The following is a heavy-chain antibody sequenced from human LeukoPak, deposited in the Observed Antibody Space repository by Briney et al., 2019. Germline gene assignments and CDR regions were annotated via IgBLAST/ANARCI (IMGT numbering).Heavy chain of an antibody. CDR1: GFTFSSYA. D-gene: IGHD6-19*01. CDR2: ISGSGGST. J-gene: IGHJ4*02. V-gene: IGHV3-23*01. CDR3: AKGVGWLVLSDY. Sequence: PGGSLRLSCAASGFTFSSYAMSWVRQAPGKGLEWVSAISGSGGSTYYADSVKGRFTISRDNSKDTLYLQMNSLRAEDTAVYYCAKGVGWLVLSDYWGQGTLVTVSS.